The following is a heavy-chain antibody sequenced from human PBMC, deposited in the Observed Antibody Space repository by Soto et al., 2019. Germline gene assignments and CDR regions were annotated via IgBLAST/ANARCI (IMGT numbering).Heavy chain of an antibody. J-gene: IGHJ4*02. V-gene: IGHV4-34*01. CDR2: INHSGST. Sequence: SETLSLTCAVYGWSFSGYYWSWIRQPPGKGLEWIGEINHSGSTNYNPSLKSRVTISVDTSKNQFSLKLSSVTAADTAVYYCARWKILWFGERAGKSFDYWGQGTLVTVSS. CDR3: ARWKILWFGERAGKSFDY. D-gene: IGHD3-10*01. CDR1: GWSFSGYY.